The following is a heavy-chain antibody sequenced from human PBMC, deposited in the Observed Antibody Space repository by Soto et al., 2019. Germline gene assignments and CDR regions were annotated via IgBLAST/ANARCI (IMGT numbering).Heavy chain of an antibody. CDR3: ARATGYCTTTTCSNWFDP. V-gene: IGHV4-59*01. Sequence: SETLSLTCTVSGASISGSYWSWIRQPPWKGLEWIGYISHSGSTNYNPSLKSRVTISLDTSKNQFSLKLSSVTAADTAVYYCARATGYCTTTTCSNWFDPWDQGTLVTVSS. J-gene: IGHJ5*02. CDR2: ISHSGST. CDR1: GASISGSY. D-gene: IGHD2-2*01.